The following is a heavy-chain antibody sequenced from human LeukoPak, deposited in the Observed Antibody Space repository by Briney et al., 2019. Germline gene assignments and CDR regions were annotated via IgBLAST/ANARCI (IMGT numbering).Heavy chain of an antibody. CDR3: VTDGYCGAGCYSCGHCFDH. CDR1: GFTFSNAW. CDR2: IKNEIDGGTT. D-gene: IGHD2-21*01. V-gene: IGHV3-15*01. Sequence: GGSLRLSCAASGFTFSNAWMSWVRQAPGKGLEWVSRIKNEIDGGTTDYGAPVKGRFTISRDDSKNTLYLQMNSLKTEDTAVYYCVTDGYCGAGCYSCGHCFDHWRPGTLATVSS. J-gene: IGHJ4*02.